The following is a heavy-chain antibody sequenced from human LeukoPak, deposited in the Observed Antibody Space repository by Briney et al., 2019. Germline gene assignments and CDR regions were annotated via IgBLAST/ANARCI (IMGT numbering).Heavy chain of an antibody. V-gene: IGHV3-21*01. CDR1: GFTFSSYG. D-gene: IGHD5-24*01. CDR3: ARGQLDGYNPGYFDY. J-gene: IGHJ4*02. Sequence: AGGSLRLSCAASGFTFSSYGMHWVRQAPGKGLEWVSSISSSSSYIYYADSVKGRFTISRDYAKTSLYLQMNSLRAEDTAVYYCARGQLDGYNPGYFDYWGQGTLVTVSS. CDR2: ISSSSSYI.